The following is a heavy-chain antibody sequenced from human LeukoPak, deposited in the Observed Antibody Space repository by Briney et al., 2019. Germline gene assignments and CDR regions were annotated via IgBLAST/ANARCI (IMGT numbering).Heavy chain of an antibody. CDR2: IRSKANSYAT. CDR1: GFTFSGSA. D-gene: IGHD4-11*01. CDR3: TRQEVTDDYSNYYYYYMDV. J-gene: IGHJ6*03. V-gene: IGHV3-73*01. Sequence: PGGSLRLSCAASGFTFSGSAMHWVRQASGKGLEWVGRIRSKANSYATAYAASVKGRFTISRDDSKNTAYLQMNSLKTEDTAVYYCTRQEVTDDYSNYYYYYMDVWGKGTTVTVSS.